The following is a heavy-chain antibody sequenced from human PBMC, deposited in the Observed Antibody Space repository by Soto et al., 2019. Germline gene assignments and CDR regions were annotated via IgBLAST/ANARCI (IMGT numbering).Heavy chain of an antibody. D-gene: IGHD5-18*01. CDR1: GGTFSSYA. J-gene: IGHJ6*02. Sequence: QVQLVQSGAEVKKPGSSVKVSCKASGGTFSSYAISWVRQAPGQGLEWMGGIIPIFGTGNYGQKFQGRVTITADEYRSTAYLELSILRPGDTAGYYCARRDGDSYGLSIWSSRLLYGMGVWGQGTTVTVSS. V-gene: IGHV1-69*01. CDR3: ARRDGDSYGLSIWSSRLLYGMGV. CDR2: IIPIFGTG.